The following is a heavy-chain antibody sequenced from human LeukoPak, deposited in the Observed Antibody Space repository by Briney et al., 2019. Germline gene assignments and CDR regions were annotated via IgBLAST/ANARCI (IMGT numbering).Heavy chain of an antibody. V-gene: IGHV3-23*01. CDR1: GFTFSSSA. J-gene: IGHJ4*02. Sequence: GGSLRLSCAASGFTFSSSAMSWVRQAPGKGLEWVSAISGSGGSTYYADSVKGRFTISRDNAKNSLYLQMNSLRAEDTAVYYCAREHGDYDIFAGYFSYYLDYWGQGTLGTVSS. D-gene: IGHD3-9*01. CDR3: AREHGDYDIFAGYFSYYLDY. CDR2: ISGSGGST.